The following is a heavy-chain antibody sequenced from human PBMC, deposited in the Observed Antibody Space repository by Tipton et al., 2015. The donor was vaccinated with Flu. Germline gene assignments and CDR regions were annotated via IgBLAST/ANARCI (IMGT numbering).Heavy chain of an antibody. CDR2: ISRSSTYI. J-gene: IGHJ4*02. Sequence: QLVQSGGGLVPPGASLRLSCTASGFPFSSYSMNWVRQAPGKGLEWVASISRSSTYIYYADSVEGRFTISRDDARNSVYLQMNSLRADDTAVYYCVYWTGDYWGQGTLVTVFS. D-gene: IGHD1-1*01. V-gene: IGHV3-21*01. CDR1: GFPFSSYS. CDR3: VYWTGDY.